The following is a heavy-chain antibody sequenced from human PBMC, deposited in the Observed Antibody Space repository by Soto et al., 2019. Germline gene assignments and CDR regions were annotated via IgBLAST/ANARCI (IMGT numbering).Heavy chain of an antibody. CDR3: AREVAADGTFREDVFDI. J-gene: IGHJ3*02. D-gene: IGHD6-13*01. V-gene: IGHV1-69*12. CDR2: IIPIFTTT. Sequence: QVHLVQSGAEVKKPGSSVKVSCKASGGTFSNHAINWVRQAPGQGLESMGRIIPIFTTTNYAQKFQGRVTITADESTITAYMELSSLKYDDTAIYYCAREVAADGTFREDVFDIWGQGTMVTVSS. CDR1: GGTFSNHA.